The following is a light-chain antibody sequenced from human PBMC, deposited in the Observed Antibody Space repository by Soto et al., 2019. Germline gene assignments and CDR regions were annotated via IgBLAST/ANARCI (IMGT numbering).Light chain of an antibody. CDR2: EVI. Sequence: QSVLTQPPSASGSPGQSVTISCTGTSSDVGSYNYVSWYQQYPGKAPKLMIYEVIKRPSGVPDRFSGSKSGNTASLTVSGLQAEDEADYYCSSYAGNNNLVFGGGTKLTVL. V-gene: IGLV2-8*01. J-gene: IGLJ2*01. CDR3: SSYAGNNNLV. CDR1: SSDVGSYNY.